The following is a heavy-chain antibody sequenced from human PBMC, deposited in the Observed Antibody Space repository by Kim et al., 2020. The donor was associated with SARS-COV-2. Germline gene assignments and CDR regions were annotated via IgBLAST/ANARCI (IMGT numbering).Heavy chain of an antibody. Sequence: SQTLSLTCAISGDSVSSNPVAWNWIRQSPSRGLEWLGRTYFRSKWYNDYAVSVKSRITVIPDTSKNQFSLQLNSVTPEDTALYYCASGKFSAFDIWGQGTMVTVSS. D-gene: IGHD1-1*01. V-gene: IGHV6-1*01. J-gene: IGHJ3*02. CDR3: ASGKFSAFDI. CDR1: GDSVSSNPVA. CDR2: TYFRSKWYN.